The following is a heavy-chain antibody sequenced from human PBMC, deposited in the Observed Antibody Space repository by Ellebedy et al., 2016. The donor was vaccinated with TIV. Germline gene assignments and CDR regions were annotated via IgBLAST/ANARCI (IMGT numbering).Heavy chain of an antibody. CDR3: SRGPRASVRVGH. J-gene: IGHJ4*02. CDR1: GGSFSGYF. D-gene: IGHD3-16*01. Sequence: SETLSLXXAVYGGSFSGYFWSWIRQAPGKGLEWIGEINPSGNTNSNPFLKSRVTISIDTSKNQFSLKLSSVTAADTAVYYCSRGPRASVRVGHWGQGSLVTVSS. V-gene: IGHV4-34*01. CDR2: INPSGNT.